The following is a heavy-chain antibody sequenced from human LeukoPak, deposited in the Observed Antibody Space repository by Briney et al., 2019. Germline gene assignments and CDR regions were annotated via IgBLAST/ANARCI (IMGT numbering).Heavy chain of an antibody. D-gene: IGHD6-13*01. J-gene: IGHJ4*02. CDR3: ARGPGTWYYY. V-gene: IGHV4-34*01. CDR1: GGSFSAYY. Sequence: SETLSLTCAVYGGSFSAYYWSWIRQPPRKGLEWIGEINHTGSSNYNPSLTSRVTISIDTSKNQFSLKLSSVTDADTALYYCARGPGTWYYYWGQGTLVTVSS. CDR2: INHTGSS.